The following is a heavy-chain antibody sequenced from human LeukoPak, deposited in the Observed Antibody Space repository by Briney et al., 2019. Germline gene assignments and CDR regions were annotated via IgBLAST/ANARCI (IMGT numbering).Heavy chain of an antibody. CDR2: IISSSSYI. CDR1: GFTFSGYT. Sequence: KPGGSLRLSCAASGFTFSGYTMNWVRQAPGKGLEWVSSIISSSSYIYYADSVKGRFTISRDNAKNSLYLQMNSLRAEDTAVYYCARDFGGYCSSTSCYLVHLDYWGQGTLVTVAS. D-gene: IGHD2-2*01. J-gene: IGHJ4*02. V-gene: IGHV3-21*03. CDR3: ARDFGGYCSSTSCYLVHLDY.